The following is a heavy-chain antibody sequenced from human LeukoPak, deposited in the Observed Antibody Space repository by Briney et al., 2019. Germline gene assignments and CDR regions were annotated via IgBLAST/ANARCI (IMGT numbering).Heavy chain of an antibody. CDR1: GGSVSSGSYY. Sequence: SETLCLTCTVSGGSVSSGSYYWSWIRQSPGKGLEWIGYIYYSGSTNYNPSLKSRVTISVDTSKNQFSLKLSSVTAADTAVYYCATTDKKNSGYDVRSSIFNYWGQGTLVTVSS. CDR2: IYYSGST. D-gene: IGHD5-12*01. CDR3: ATTDKKNSGYDVRSSIFNY. V-gene: IGHV4-61*01. J-gene: IGHJ4*02.